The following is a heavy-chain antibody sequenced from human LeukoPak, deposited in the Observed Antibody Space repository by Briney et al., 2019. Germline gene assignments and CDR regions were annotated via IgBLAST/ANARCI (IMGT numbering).Heavy chain of an antibody. CDR3: ARGGSFGLRANLDS. J-gene: IGHJ4*02. CDR1: GYDFTTSD. Sequence: ASVKVSCKASGYDFTTSDINWVRQATGQGLEWMGWMSPYGGNTRYAQKFQTRITMTRNTSASTAYMELSSLTSEDTAVYYCARGGSFGLRANLDSWGQGTLVTVSS. V-gene: IGHV1-8*01. D-gene: IGHD3/OR15-3a*01. CDR2: MSPYGGNT.